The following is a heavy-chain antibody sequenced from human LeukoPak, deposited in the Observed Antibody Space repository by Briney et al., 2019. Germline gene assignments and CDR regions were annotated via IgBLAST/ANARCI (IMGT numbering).Heavy chain of an antibody. J-gene: IGHJ6*03. CDR2: IYYSGST. D-gene: IGHD2-21*01. V-gene: IGHV4-39*01. Sequence: SETLSLTXTVSGGSIRSSSYYWGWIRQPPGKGLDWIGSIYYSGSTYYNPSLKSRVTISVDTSKNQFSLKLSSVTAADTAVYYCARLYCGGDCYSRGYYYMDVWGKGTTVTVSS. CDR3: ARLYCGGDCYSRGYYYMDV. CDR1: GGSIRSSSYY.